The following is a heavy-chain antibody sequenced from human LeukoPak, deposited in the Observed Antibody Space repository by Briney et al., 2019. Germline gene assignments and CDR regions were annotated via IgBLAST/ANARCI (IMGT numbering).Heavy chain of an antibody. CDR1: GYTLTSYG. CDR3: ARDSSWDSSSDPLYSPEDAFDI. Sequence: ASVKVSCKASGYTLTSYGISWVRQAPGQGLEWMGWISAYNGNTNYAQKLQGRVTMTTDTSTSTAYMELRSLRSDDTAVYYCARDSSWDSSSDPLYSPEDAFDIWGQGTMVTVSS. CDR2: ISAYNGNT. D-gene: IGHD6-6*01. V-gene: IGHV1-18*01. J-gene: IGHJ3*02.